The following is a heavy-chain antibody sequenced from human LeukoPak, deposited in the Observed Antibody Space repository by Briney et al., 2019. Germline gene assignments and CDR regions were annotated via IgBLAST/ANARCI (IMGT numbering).Heavy chain of an antibody. V-gene: IGHV3-66*02. CDR1: GFTVSSNY. D-gene: IGHD4-17*01. CDR2: IYSGGST. CDR3: ARNYGDYVRYFDY. Sequence: HPGGSLRLSCAASGFTVSSNYMSWVRQAPGKGLEWVSVIYSGGSTYYADSVKGRFTISRDNSKNTLYLQMNSLRAEDTAVYYCARNYGDYVRYFDYWGQGTLVTVSS. J-gene: IGHJ4*02.